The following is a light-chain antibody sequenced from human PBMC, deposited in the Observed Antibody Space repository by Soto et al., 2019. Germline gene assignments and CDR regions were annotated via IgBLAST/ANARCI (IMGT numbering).Light chain of an antibody. CDR2: LGS. CDR3: MQSLETPWT. J-gene: IGKJ1*01. V-gene: IGKV2-28*01. Sequence: DIVLTQSPLSLPVTPGGASSISCRSSQNLLHSNGYNYVDWYLQKAGQSPQLLIYLGSNRASGVPDRFSGSGSVTDFTLKISRVEAEDFGVYYCMQSLETPWTFGQGTKVDIK. CDR1: QNLLHSNGYNY.